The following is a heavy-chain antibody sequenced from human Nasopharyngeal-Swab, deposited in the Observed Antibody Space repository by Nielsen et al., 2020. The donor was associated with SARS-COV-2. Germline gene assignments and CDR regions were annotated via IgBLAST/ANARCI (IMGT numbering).Heavy chain of an antibody. CDR2: IKSKPDGGTT. Sequence: GESLKISCAASGFTFSNAWMSWVRQAPGKGLEWVGRIKSKPDGGTTDYAAPVKGRFTISRDDSKNTLYLQMNILKTEDTAVYYCTARSYYFDYWGQGTLVTVSS. V-gene: IGHV3-15*01. CDR1: GFTFSNAW. CDR3: TARSYYFDY. J-gene: IGHJ4*02. D-gene: IGHD6-19*01.